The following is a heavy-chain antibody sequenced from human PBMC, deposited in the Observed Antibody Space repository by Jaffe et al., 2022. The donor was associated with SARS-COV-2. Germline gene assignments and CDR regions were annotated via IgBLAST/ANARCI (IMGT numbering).Heavy chain of an antibody. D-gene: IGHD3-10*01. CDR1: GYTFTGYY. CDR3: AREHYYGSGSYYYYYGMDV. J-gene: IGHJ6*02. V-gene: IGHV1-2*02. CDR2: INPNSGGT. Sequence: QVQLVQSGAEVKKPGASVKVSCKASGYTFTGYYMHWVRQAPGQGLEWMGWINPNSGGTNYAQKFQGRVTMTRDTSISTAYMELSRLRSDDTAVYYCAREHYYGSGSYYYYYGMDVWGQGTTVTVSS.